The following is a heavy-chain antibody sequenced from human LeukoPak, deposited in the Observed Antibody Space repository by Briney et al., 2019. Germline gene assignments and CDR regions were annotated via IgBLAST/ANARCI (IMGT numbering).Heavy chain of an antibody. CDR3: ASRHCSGGGCYFAGADPFDY. J-gene: IGHJ4*02. V-gene: IGHV3-53*01. CDR2: IYNGGNK. D-gene: IGHD2-15*01. Sequence: GASLRLSCAASGFTVSSTYMSWVRQAPGKGLEWVSVIYNGGNKYYIDSVKGRFTISRDTSKNTLYLQMNSLRAEDTAVYYCASRHCSGGGCYFAGADPFDYWGQGTLVTVSS. CDR1: GFTVSSTY.